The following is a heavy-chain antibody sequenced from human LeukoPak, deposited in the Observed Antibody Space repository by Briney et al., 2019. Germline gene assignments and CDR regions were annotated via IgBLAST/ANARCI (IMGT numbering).Heavy chain of an antibody. Sequence: GGSLRLSCAASGFTFSDYYMSWIRQAPGKGLEWVSYISSSGSTIYYADSVKGRFTISRDNAKNSLYLQMNSLRAEDTAVYYFATHSSDYGDYTIEYWGQGTLVTVSS. CDR3: ATHSSDYGDYTIEY. V-gene: IGHV3-11*01. D-gene: IGHD4-17*01. CDR2: ISSSGSTI. J-gene: IGHJ4*02. CDR1: GFTFSDYY.